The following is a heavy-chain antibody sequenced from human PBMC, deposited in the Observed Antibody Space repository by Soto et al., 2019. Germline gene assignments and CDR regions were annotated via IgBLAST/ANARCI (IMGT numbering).Heavy chain of an antibody. CDR3: ARRSDIVVVPADVNWFDP. CDR1: GGSISSSSYY. J-gene: IGHJ5*02. D-gene: IGHD2-2*01. V-gene: IGHV4-39*01. CDR2: IYYSGST. Sequence: QLQLQESGPGLVKPSETLSLTCTVSGGSISSSSYYWGWIRQPPGKGLEWIGSIYYSGSTYYNPSLKSRVTISVDTSKNQFSLKLSSVTAADTAVYYCARRSDIVVVPADVNWFDPWGQGTLVTVSS.